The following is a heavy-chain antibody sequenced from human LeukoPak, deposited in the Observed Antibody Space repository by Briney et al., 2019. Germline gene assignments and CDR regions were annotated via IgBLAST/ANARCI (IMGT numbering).Heavy chain of an antibody. CDR1: GFTFSSYG. D-gene: IGHD3-10*01. CDR3: AKRSNYGSGSYYWFDP. Sequence: PGGSLRLSCAASGFTFSSYGMHWVRQAPGKGLEWVAFIRYDGSNKYYADSVKGRFTISRDNSKNTLYLQMNSLRAEDTAVYYCAKRSNYGSGSYYWFDPWGQGTLVTVSS. J-gene: IGHJ5*02. CDR2: IRYDGSNK. V-gene: IGHV3-30*02.